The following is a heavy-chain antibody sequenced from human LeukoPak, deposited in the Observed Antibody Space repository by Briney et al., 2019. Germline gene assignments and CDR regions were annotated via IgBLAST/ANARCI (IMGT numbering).Heavy chain of an antibody. CDR3: STMSYTGGWHWNCDY. CDR2: IYYIGST. J-gene: IGHJ4*02. D-gene: IGHD6-19*01. Sequence: PSETLSLTCTLSGGSVSSSTFYWGWFRQPPGKGLDWIGSIYYIGSTYYNPSLRSRVTMSMDTSKNQFSLKLNSVTAADTAVYYCSTMSYTGGWHWNCDYWGQGALVTVSP. CDR1: GGSVSSSTFY. V-gene: IGHV4-39*01.